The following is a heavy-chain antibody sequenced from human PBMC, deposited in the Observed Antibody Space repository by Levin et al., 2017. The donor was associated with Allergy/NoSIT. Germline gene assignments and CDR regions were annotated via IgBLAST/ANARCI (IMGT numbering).Heavy chain of an antibody. Sequence: SVKVSCKASGGTFSSYAISWVRQAPGQGLEWMGGIIPIFGTANYAQKFQGRVTITADESTSTAYMELSSLRSEDTAVYYCARDLHCSSTSCYARNWFDPWGQGTLVTVSS. CDR1: GGTFSSYA. J-gene: IGHJ5*02. D-gene: IGHD2-2*01. V-gene: IGHV1-69*13. CDR2: IIPIFGTA. CDR3: ARDLHCSSTSCYARNWFDP.